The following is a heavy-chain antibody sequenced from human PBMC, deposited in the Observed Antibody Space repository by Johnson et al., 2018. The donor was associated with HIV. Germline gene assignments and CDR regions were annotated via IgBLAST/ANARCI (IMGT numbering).Heavy chain of an antibody. CDR3: ARGMYGDAFDI. CDR2: IYSGSNT. Sequence: VQLVESGGGLIQPGGSLRLSCAASGFAVSSTYMSWVRQAPGKGLEWVSVIYSGSNTYYADSVKGRFTISRDNSKNTLYLQMNSLRAEDTAVYYCARGMYGDAFDIWGQGTMVTVSS. D-gene: IGHD2-8*01. CDR1: GFAVSSTY. V-gene: IGHV3-53*01. J-gene: IGHJ3*02.